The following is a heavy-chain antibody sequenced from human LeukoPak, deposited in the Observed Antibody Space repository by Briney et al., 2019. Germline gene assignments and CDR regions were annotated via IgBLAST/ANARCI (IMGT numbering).Heavy chain of an antibody. CDR2: IKQDGSEK. D-gene: IGHD6-19*01. Sequence: GSLRLSCAASGFTFSRYWTSWVRQAPGKGLEWVANIKQDGSEKYYVDSVKGRFTISRDNGKKSLYLHMNSLRAEDTAVYYCATSGWYFFDSWGQGTLVTVSS. CDR1: GFTFSRYW. J-gene: IGHJ4*02. V-gene: IGHV3-7*01. CDR3: ATSGWYFFDS.